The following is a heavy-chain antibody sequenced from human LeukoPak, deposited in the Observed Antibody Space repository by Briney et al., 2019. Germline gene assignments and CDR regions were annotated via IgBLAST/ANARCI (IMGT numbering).Heavy chain of an antibody. CDR1: GFTFSSYA. CDR3: AKDILAVAGSSSWFDP. J-gene: IGHJ5*02. D-gene: IGHD6-19*01. CDR2: ISGSGGST. V-gene: IGHV3-23*01. Sequence: GGSLRLSCAASGFTFSSYAMSWVRQAPGKGLEWVSAISGSGGSTYYADSVKGRFTISRDNSKNTLYLQMNSLRAGDTAVYYCAKDILAVAGSSSWFDPWGQGTLVTVSS.